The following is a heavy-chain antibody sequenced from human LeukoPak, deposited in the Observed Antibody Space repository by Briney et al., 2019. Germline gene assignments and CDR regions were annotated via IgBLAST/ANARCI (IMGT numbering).Heavy chain of an antibody. Sequence: GRSLSLSCAASGFTFSRYVINWVRQAPGKGPEWVAVVSSEGSNKYYGDSVKGRFIISRDNSMNTLYLQMNSLRAEDTAVYYCARSKGFGEFFDAFDIWGQGTLVTVSS. D-gene: IGHD3-10*01. CDR3: ARSKGFGEFFDAFDI. V-gene: IGHV3-30*03. CDR2: VSSEGSNK. CDR1: GFTFSRYV. J-gene: IGHJ3*02.